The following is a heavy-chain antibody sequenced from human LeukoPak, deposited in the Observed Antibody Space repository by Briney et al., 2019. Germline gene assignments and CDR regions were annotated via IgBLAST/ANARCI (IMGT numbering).Heavy chain of an antibody. CDR2: ICPGDSHT. V-gene: IGHV5-51*01. CDR3: ARGGSGATAFDY. D-gene: IGHD1-26*01. CDR1: GYSLSNFW. J-gene: IGHJ4*02. Sequence: GESLKIYCKGYGYSLSNFWIGWVRQMAGKGLEWMGIICPGDSHTRHSPSFQGQVTISDDKFSSTAYLQWSNLEASDTAMYYCARGGSGATAFDYWGQGTLVNVSS.